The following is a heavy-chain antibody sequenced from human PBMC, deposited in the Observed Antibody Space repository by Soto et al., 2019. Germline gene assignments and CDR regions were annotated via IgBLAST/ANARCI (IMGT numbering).Heavy chain of an antibody. CDR2: INAYNGNT. CDR3: ARDQARAQFDY. CDR1: GYTFTSYG. V-gene: IGHV1-18*01. Sequence: QVQLVQSGAEVKKPGASVKVSCKASGYTFTSYGISWVRQAPGQGLEGMGWINAYNGNTKYAQKLQGGVTMTTDTTTSTAYMKLRSLRADDTAVDYGARDQARAQFDYWGQRTLVTVSS. J-gene: IGHJ4*02. D-gene: IGHD1-26*01.